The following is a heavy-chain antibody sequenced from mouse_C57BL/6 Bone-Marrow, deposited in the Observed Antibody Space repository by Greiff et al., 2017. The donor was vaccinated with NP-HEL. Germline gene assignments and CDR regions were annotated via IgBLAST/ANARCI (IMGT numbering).Heavy chain of an antibody. V-gene: IGHV1-81*01. J-gene: IGHJ2*01. CDR3: AREGPPFDD. CDR2: IYPRSGNT. D-gene: IGHD3-3*01. CDR1: GYTFTSYG. Sequence: QVQLQQSGAELARPGASVKLSCKASGYTFTSYGISWVKQRTGQGLEWIGEIYPRSGNTYYNAKFKGTATLTADKSSITAYMELRSLTSEDSAVYFCAREGPPFDDWGQGTTLTVSS.